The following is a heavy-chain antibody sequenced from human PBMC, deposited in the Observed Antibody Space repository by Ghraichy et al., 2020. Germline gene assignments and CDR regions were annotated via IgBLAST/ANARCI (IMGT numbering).Heavy chain of an antibody. Sequence: GGSLRLSCVASGFTFNSRGMSWLRQTPGKRLEWVSSINGDGRLYYADSVQGRFIISRDNSKNTLYLQMSSLRAEDTAIYYCATVSVRFLEWLLYTFDHWGQGSLVTVSS. J-gene: IGHJ4*02. CDR1: GFTFNSRG. CDR3: ATVSVRFLEWLLYTFDH. CDR2: INGDGRL. D-gene: IGHD3-3*01. V-gene: IGHV3-23*01.